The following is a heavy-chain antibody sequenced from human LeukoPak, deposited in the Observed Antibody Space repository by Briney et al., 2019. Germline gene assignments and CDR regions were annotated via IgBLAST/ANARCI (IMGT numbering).Heavy chain of an antibody. CDR1: GYTFTAYY. J-gene: IGHJ4*02. Sequence: ASVKVSCKASGYTFTAYYMHWVRQAPGQGLEWMGWINPKSGGTNYAQKFQSRVTMTRDTSISTAYMELSRLRSDDTAVYYCARSRVRGSGSYILDFWGQGTLVTVSS. D-gene: IGHD3-10*01. V-gene: IGHV1-2*02. CDR3: ARSRVRGSGSYILDF. CDR2: INPKSGGT.